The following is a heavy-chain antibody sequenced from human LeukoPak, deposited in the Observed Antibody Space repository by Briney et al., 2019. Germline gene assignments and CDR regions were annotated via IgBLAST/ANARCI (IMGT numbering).Heavy chain of an antibody. V-gene: IGHV3-23*01. CDR1: GFTFSSYA. J-gene: IGHJ4*02. CDR2: VSGGGGTT. Sequence: GGSLRLSCAASGFTFSSYAMSWVRQAPGKGLEWVSTVSGGGGTTYYADSVKGRVTISRDNSKNTLFLQMNSLRAEDTAIYYCAKDMGYCSSATCYGLDYWGQGTLVTVSS. CDR3: AKDMGYCSSATCYGLDY. D-gene: IGHD2-2*01.